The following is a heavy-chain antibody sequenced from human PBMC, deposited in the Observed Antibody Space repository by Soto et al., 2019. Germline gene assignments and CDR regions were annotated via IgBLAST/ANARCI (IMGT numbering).Heavy chain of an antibody. Sequence: ASVKVSCKASGYTFTSYAMHWVRQAPGQRLEWMGWINAGNGNTKYSQKFQGRVTITRDTSASTAYMELSSLRSEDTAVYYCARDLGVAVAGMAAYFDYWGQGTLVTVS. J-gene: IGHJ4*02. CDR2: INAGNGNT. CDR1: GYTFTSYA. CDR3: ARDLGVAVAGMAAYFDY. V-gene: IGHV1-3*01. D-gene: IGHD6-19*01.